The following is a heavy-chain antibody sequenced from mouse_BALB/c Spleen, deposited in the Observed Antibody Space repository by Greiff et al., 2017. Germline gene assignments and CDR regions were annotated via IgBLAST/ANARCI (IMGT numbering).Heavy chain of an antibody. CDR3: TREYYYYFDY. CDR2: INPSNGGT. Sequence: VQLQQPGAELVKPGASVKLSCKASGYTFTSYYMYWVKQRPGQGLEWIGGINPSNGGTNFNEKFNSKATLTVDKSSSTAYMQLSSLTSEDSAVYYCTREYYYYFDYWGQGTTLTVSS. J-gene: IGHJ2*01. V-gene: IGHV1S81*02. D-gene: IGHD1-1*01. CDR1: GYTFTSYY.